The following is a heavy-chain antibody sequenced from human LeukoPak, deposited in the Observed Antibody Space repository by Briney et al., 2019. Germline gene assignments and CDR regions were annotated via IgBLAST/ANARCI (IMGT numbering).Heavy chain of an antibody. Sequence: GGSLRLSCAASGFTFSSYGMSWVRQAPGKGLEWVSAISGSGGSTYYADSVKGRFTISRDNSKNTLYLQMNSLRAEDTAVYYCARARDWNDFDYWGQGTLVTVSS. CDR3: ARARDWNDFDY. CDR2: ISGSGGST. J-gene: IGHJ4*02. D-gene: IGHD1-1*01. CDR1: GFTFSSYG. V-gene: IGHV3-23*01.